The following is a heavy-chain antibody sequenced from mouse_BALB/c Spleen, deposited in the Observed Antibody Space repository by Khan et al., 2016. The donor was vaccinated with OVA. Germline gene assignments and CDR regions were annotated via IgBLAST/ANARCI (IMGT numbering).Heavy chain of an antibody. CDR2: INTYTGEP. V-gene: IGHV9-1*02. J-gene: IGHJ1*01. CDR1: GYTFTNYG. Sequence: QIQLVQSGPELKKPGETVKISCKASGYTFTNYGMNWVKQAPGKGLKWMGWINTYTGEPTYTDDFKGRFAFSLETSASTAYLQINNLKNEDMATYFCARGASYWYFESWGAGTTVTVSS. CDR3: ARGASYWYFES.